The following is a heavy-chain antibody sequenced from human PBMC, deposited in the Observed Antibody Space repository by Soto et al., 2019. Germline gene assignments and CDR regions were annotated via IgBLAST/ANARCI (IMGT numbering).Heavy chain of an antibody. J-gene: IGHJ6*02. CDR2: IWYDGSNK. CDR1: GFTFSSYG. D-gene: IGHD2-15*01. CDR3: ARDLWVVGYYYGMDV. V-gene: IGHV3-33*01. Sequence: GGSLRLSCTASGFTFSSYGMHWVRQAPGKGLEWVAVIWYDGSNKYYADSVKGRFTISRDNSKNTLYLQMNSLRAEDTAVYYCARDLWVVGYYYGMDVWGQGTTVTVSS.